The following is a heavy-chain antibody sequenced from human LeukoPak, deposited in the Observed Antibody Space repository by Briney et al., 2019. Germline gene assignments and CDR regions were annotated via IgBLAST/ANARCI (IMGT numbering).Heavy chain of an antibody. CDR3: ARSYVSPVTGSLIVVVPAAH. J-gene: IGHJ4*02. CDR2: ISAYNGNT. CDR1: GYTFTSYG. Sequence: ASVKVSCKASGYTFTSYGISWVRQAPGQGLEWMRWISAYNGNTNYAQKLQGRVTMTTDTSTSTAYMELRSLRSDDTAVYYCARSYVSPVTGSLIVVVPAAHWGQGTLVTVSS. V-gene: IGHV1-18*01. D-gene: IGHD2-2*01.